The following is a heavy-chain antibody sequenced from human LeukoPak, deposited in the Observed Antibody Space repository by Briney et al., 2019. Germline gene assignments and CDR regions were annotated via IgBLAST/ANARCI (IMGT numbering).Heavy chain of an antibody. CDR2: MNPNSGNT. Sequence: GASVKVSCKASGYTFTSYDINWVRQATGQGLEWMGWMNPNSGNTGNAQKFQGRVTMTRNTSISTAFMELRSLRSEDTAVYYCARRHKCSGGSCDRSWGENWFDPWGQGTLVTVSA. V-gene: IGHV1-8*01. J-gene: IGHJ5*02. CDR3: ARRHKCSGGSCDRSWGENWFDP. D-gene: IGHD2-15*01. CDR1: GYTFTSYD.